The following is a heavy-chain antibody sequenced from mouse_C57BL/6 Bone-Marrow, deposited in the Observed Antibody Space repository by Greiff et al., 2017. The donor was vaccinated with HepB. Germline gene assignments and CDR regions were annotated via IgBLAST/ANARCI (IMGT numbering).Heavy chain of an antibody. Sequence: DVKLVESEGGLVQPGSSMKLSCTASGFTFSDYYMAWVRQVPEKGLEWVANINYDGSSTYYLDSLKSRFIISRHNAKNILYLQLSSLKTEDTATYYCAREEFYYGSSYFDYWGQGTTLTVSS. CDR3: AREEFYYGSSYFDY. CDR2: INYDGSST. J-gene: IGHJ2*01. CDR1: GFTFSDYY. V-gene: IGHV5-16*01. D-gene: IGHD1-1*01.